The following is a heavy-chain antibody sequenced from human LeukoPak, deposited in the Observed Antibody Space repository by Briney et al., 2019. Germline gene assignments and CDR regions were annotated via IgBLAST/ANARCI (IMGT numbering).Heavy chain of an antibody. V-gene: IGHV3-9*01. CDR1: GFTFDDYA. CDR2: ISWNSRSI. CDR3: AKDIGSTYYYDSSGYPGFDY. D-gene: IGHD3-22*01. J-gene: IGHJ4*02. Sequence: GRSLRLSCAASGFTFDDYAMHWVRQVPGRGLEWVSGISWNSRSIGYADSVKGRFTISRDNAKNSLYLQMNSLRVEDTALYYCAKDIGSTYYYDSSGYPGFDYWGQGTLVTVSS.